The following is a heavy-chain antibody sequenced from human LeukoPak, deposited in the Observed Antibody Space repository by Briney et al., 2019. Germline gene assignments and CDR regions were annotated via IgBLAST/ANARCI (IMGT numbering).Heavy chain of an antibody. CDR1: GYTLTELS. V-gene: IGHV1-24*01. CDR2: FDPEDGET. D-gene: IGHD3-22*01. CDR3: ATGYYDSSGHPYAFDI. Sequence: GASVKVSCKVSGYTLTELSMHWVRQAPGKGLEWMGGFDPEDGETIYAQKFQGRVTMTEDTSTDTAYMELSSLRSEDTAVYYCATGYYDSSGHPYAFDIWGQGTMVTVSS. J-gene: IGHJ3*02.